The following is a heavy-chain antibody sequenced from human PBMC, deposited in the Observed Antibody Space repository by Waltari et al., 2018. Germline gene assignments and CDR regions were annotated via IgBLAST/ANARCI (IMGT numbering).Heavy chain of an antibody. V-gene: IGHV2-5*01. D-gene: IGHD1-26*01. CDR3: AHQPRELRGFDY. CDR2: IYWNDDK. Sequence: QITLKESGPTLVKPTQTLTLTCTFSGFSLSTSGVGVGWIRQPPGKALEWLALIYWNDDKRYSPSLKSRLTITKDTSKNQVVLTMTNMDPVDTATYYCAHQPRELRGFDYWGQGTLVTVSS. CDR1: GFSLSTSGVG. J-gene: IGHJ4*02.